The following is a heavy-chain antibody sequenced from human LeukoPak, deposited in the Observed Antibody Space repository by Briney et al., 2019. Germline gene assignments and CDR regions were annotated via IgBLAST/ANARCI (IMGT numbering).Heavy chain of an antibody. CDR2: IYYSGST. CDR1: GGSISSSSYY. J-gene: IGHJ4*02. V-gene: IGHV4-39*01. Sequence: SETLPLTCTVSGGSISSSSYYWGWIRQPPGKGLEWIGSIYYSGSTYYNPSLKSRVTISVDTSKNQFSLKLSSVTAADTAVYYCARENFDYAYYFDYWGQGTLVTVSS. CDR3: ARENFDYAYYFDY. D-gene: IGHD3-9*01.